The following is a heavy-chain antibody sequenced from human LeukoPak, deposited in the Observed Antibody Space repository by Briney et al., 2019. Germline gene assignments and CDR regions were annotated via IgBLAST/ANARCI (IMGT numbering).Heavy chain of an antibody. CDR3: ATHRVANWN. CDR2: VKEDGSEK. D-gene: IGHD1-20*01. Sequence: GGSLRLSCAASGITFNKLWMTWVRQAPGKALEWVASVKEDGSEKYHVDSVKGRFTISRDNAKNSLFLEMHSLRAEDTAVYYCATHRVANWNWGQGTLVTVSS. J-gene: IGHJ4*02. CDR1: GITFNKLW. V-gene: IGHV3-7*01.